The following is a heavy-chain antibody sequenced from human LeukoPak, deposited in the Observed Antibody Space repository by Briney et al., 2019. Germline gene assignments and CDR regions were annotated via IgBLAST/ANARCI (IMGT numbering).Heavy chain of an antibody. Sequence: AETLSLTCTVSGDSISSANYYWGWVRQPPGKGLEGIGSIYFSGSTYYNPALKRRVTISVEKAKIHIPVKLIPVSYADTAVYYCARHSCSSTCCRKKFDNWGQRTLVTVSS. CDR3: ARHSCSSTCCRKKFDN. J-gene: IGHJ4*02. D-gene: IGHD2-2*01. V-gene: IGHV4-39*06. CDR1: GDSISSANYY. CDR2: IYFSGST.